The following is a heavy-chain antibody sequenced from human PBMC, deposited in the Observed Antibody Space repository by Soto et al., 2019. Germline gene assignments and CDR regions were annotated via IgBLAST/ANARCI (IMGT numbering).Heavy chain of an antibody. Sequence: EPQVLESGGDLVQPGGSLRLSCAASGFTFSSYAMSWVRQAPGKGLEWVSNISGRGGSTFYADSVKGRFTVSRDNSESTLYLQMNSLRADDTAVYFCARAWSEGGIYFGWFFDLWGRGTVVSVSS. CDR3: ARAWSEGGIYFGWFFDL. J-gene: IGHJ2*01. D-gene: IGHD1-26*01. V-gene: IGHV3-23*01. CDR2: ISGRGGST. CDR1: GFTFSSYA.